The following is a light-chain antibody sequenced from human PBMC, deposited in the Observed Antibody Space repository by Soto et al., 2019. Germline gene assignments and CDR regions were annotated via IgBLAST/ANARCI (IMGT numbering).Light chain of an antibody. CDR1: SSNIGSNS. V-gene: IGLV1-44*01. CDR2: SNN. J-gene: IGLJ2*01. CDR3: ASWDDSLNVLV. Sequence: QSALTQPPSASGTPGQRVTISCSGSSSNIGSNSVHWYQHLPGTAPKLLIYSNNQRPSGVPDRFSGSKSGTSASLAISGLQSEDEADYYCASWDDSLNVLVFGGGTKLTVL.